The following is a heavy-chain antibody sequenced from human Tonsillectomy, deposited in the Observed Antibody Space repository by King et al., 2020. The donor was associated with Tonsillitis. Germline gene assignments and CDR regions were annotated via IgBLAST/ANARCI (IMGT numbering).Heavy chain of an antibody. J-gene: IGHJ2*01. D-gene: IGHD1-14*01. CDR2: IAYDASYE. CDR1: GFTFSNYG. Sequence: VQLVESGGGVVQPGRSLRLSCAASGFTFSNYGMHWVRQAPGKGLEWVALIAYDASYENYADSVKGRFAISRDNSKNTLHLEMNSLRVEDTAVYYCAKDGIGSSDWYFDLWGRGTLVTVSS. CDR3: AKDGIGSSDWYFDL. V-gene: IGHV3-30*18.